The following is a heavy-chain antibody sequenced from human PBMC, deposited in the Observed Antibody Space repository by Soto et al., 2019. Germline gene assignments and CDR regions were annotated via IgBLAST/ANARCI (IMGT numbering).Heavy chain of an antibody. CDR3: ARASHGTTGRNGHRGWFDP. CDR2: ISPIFGTA. CDR1: GGTFSSYA. J-gene: IGHJ5*02. V-gene: IGHV1-69*12. D-gene: IGHD1-1*01. Sequence: QVQLVQSGAEVKKHGSSVKVSCKASGGTFSSYAISWVRQAPGQGLEWMGGISPIFGTANYAQKFQGRVTITADESTSTDFRERSSLRSEDTAVYYCARASHGTTGRNGHRGWFDPWGQGTLVTVSS.